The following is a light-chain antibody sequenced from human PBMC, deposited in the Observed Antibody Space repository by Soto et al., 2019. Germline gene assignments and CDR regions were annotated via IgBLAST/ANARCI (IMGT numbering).Light chain of an antibody. V-gene: IGKV1-39*01. J-gene: IGKJ3*01. CDR3: QQSFTAPRT. CDR2: GAS. CDR1: QNIRSY. Sequence: DIQMTQSPSSLSASVGDRVTIACRASQNIRSYLNWYQQKPGKAPKLLIHGASSLQSGVPARFSGSGSGRDFTLIISSLQPEDFATYYCQQSFTAPRTFGPGTKVDVK.